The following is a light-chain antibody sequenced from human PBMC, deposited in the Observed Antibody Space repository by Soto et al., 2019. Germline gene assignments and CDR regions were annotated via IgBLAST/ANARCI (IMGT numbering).Light chain of an antibody. CDR3: QQYGSSPQT. CDR1: QSVSSSY. J-gene: IGKJ1*01. CDR2: GAS. Sequence: EIVLTQSPGTLSLSPRGRATLSCMASQSVSSSYLAWYQQKPGQAPRLLIYGASSRATGIPDRFSGSGSGTDFTLTISRLEPEDFAVYYCQQYGSSPQTLGQGTKVDIK. V-gene: IGKV3-20*01.